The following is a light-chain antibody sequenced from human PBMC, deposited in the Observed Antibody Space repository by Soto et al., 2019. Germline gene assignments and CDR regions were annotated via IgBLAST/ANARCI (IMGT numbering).Light chain of an antibody. CDR1: SSDVGGYNY. Sequence: QSVLTQPASVSGSPGQSITISCTGTSSDVGGYNYVSWYQQHPGKAPKLVIYEVSNRPSGVSNRFSGSKSGNTASLTISGLQAEDEADYYCSSYTSSSNPYVFGTGNKVTVL. CDR2: EVS. CDR3: SSYTSSSNPYV. J-gene: IGLJ1*01. V-gene: IGLV2-14*01.